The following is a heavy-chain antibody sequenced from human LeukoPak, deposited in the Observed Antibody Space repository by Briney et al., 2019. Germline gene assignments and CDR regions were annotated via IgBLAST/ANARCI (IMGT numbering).Heavy chain of an antibody. Sequence: GGSLRLSCAASGFTFSSYSMNWVGQAPGKGLEGVSYISSSSSTIYYADSVKGRFTISRDNAKNSLYLQMNSLRAEDTAFYYCAKDVDSSSWDYFDYWGQGTLVTVSS. CDR2: ISSSSSTI. V-gene: IGHV3-48*04. J-gene: IGHJ4*02. CDR1: GFTFSSYS. CDR3: AKDVDSSSWDYFDY. D-gene: IGHD6-13*01.